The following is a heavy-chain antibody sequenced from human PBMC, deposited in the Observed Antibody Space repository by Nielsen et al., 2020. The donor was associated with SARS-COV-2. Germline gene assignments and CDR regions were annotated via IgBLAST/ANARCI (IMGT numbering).Heavy chain of an antibody. V-gene: IGHV4-30-2*01. CDR3: ARGGRITCGGADDAFDI. CDR1: GGSISGGGYS. D-gene: IGHD3-16*01. J-gene: IGHJ3*02. Sequence: SETLSLTCAVSGGSISGGGYSWSWIRQPPGKGLEWIGYIYHSGRTYYNPSLKSRVTISVDRSKNQFSLKLSSVTAADTAVYYCARGGRITCGGADDAFDIWGQGTMVTVSS. CDR2: IYHSGRT.